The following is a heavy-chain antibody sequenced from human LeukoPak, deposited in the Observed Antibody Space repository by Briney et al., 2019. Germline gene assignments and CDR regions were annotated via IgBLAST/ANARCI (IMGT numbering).Heavy chain of an antibody. CDR2: IYYSGST. CDR3: ARGSRGYTYG. V-gene: IGHV4-59*01. J-gene: IGHJ4*02. CDR1: GGSFSGYY. D-gene: IGHD5-18*01. Sequence: NPSETLSLTCAVYGGSFSGYYWSWIRQPPGKGLEWIGYIYYSGSTNYNPSLKSRVTISVDTSKNQFSLKLSSVTAADTAVYYCARGSRGYTYGWGQGTLVTVSS.